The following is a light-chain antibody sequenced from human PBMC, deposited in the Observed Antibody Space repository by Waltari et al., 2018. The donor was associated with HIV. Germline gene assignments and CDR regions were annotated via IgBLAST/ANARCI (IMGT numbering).Light chain of an antibody. CDR1: QSVGGI. CDR3: QQYNNWPGT. Sequence: EIVMTQSQATMPVSQRKSATLPCRASQSVGGILAWYQQKPGQAPRLLIYGASTRATGIPARFSGSGSGTEFTLTISSLQSEDFAVYYCQQYNNWPGTFGQGTKLGIK. V-gene: IGKV3-15*01. J-gene: IGKJ2*01. CDR2: GAS.